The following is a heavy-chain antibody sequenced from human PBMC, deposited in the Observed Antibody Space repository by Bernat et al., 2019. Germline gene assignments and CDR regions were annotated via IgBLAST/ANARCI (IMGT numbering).Heavy chain of an antibody. Sequence: QLQLQESGPGLVKPSETLSLTCTVSGGSISSSSYYWGWIRQPPGKGLEWIGSIYYSGSTYYNPSLKSRVTISVDTSKNQFSLKLSSVTAADTAVYYCARGGFGVVIIPSFWFDPWGQGTLVTVSS. CDR3: ARGGFGVVIIPSFWFDP. J-gene: IGHJ5*02. CDR2: IYYSGST. CDR1: GGSISSSSYY. D-gene: IGHD3-3*01. V-gene: IGHV4-39*01.